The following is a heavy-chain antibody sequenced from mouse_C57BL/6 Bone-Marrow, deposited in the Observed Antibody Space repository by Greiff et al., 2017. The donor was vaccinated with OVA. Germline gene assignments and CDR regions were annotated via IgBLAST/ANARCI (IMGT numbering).Heavy chain of an antibody. CDR3: TRPRLRLRIGYAMDY. Sequence: EVKVEESGGDLVKPGGSLKLSCAASGFTFSSYGMSWVRQTPDKRLEWVATISSGGSYTYYPDSVKGRFTISRDNAKNTLFLQRSSLKSEDTAVYNCTRPRLRLRIGYAMDYWGQGTSVTVSS. D-gene: IGHD3-2*02. CDR1: GFTFSSYG. CDR2: ISSGGSYT. V-gene: IGHV5-6*02. J-gene: IGHJ4*01.